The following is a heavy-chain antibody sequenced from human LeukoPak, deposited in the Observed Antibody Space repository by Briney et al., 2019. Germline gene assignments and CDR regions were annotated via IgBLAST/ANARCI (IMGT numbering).Heavy chain of an antibody. CDR3: ARDSEQLVLFDY. CDR1: GGSISSSSYY. Sequence: PSETLSLTCTVSGGSISSSSYYWGWIRQPPGKGLEWIGSIYYSGSTYYNPSLKSRVTISVDTSKNQFSLKLSSVTAADTAVYYCARDSEQLVLFDYWGQGTLATVSS. J-gene: IGHJ4*02. D-gene: IGHD6-6*01. CDR2: IYYSGST. V-gene: IGHV4-39*07.